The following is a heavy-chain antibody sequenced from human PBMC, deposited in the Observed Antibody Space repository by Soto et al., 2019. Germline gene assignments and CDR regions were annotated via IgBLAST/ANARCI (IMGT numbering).Heavy chain of an antibody. CDR3: AKDRYGDYGGIDY. D-gene: IGHD4-17*01. J-gene: IGHJ4*02. CDR2: ITGSGGST. CDR1: GFTFSKYR. V-gene: IGHV3-23*01. Sequence: GGSLRLSCAASGFTFSKYRMNWVRQAPGKGLEWVSVITGSGGSTYYADSVKGRFTISRDTSKNTLFLQMNSLRAEDTAVYYCAKDRYGDYGGIDYWGQGTMVTVSS.